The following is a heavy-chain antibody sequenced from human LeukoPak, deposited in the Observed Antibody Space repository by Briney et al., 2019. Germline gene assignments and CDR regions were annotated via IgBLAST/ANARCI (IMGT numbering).Heavy chain of an antibody. V-gene: IGHV3-23*01. CDR2: ISGSGGST. CDR3: AKDSSGYPIGWFDP. CDR1: GFTFSSYA. D-gene: IGHD5-12*01. J-gene: IGHJ5*02. Sequence: GGSLRLSCAASGFTFSSYAMSWVRQAPGKGLEWVSAISGSGGSTYYADSVKGRFTISRDNSKNTLYLQMNSLRAGDTGVYYCAKDSSGYPIGWFDPWGQGTLVTVSS.